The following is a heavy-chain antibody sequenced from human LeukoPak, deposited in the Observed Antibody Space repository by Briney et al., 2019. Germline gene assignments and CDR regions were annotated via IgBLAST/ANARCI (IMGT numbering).Heavy chain of an antibody. CDR2: IYHSGST. D-gene: IGHD3-10*01. J-gene: IGHJ6*04. CDR3: ARDHLSSPGYYYGMDV. Sequence: SETLSLTCAVSGGSISSSNWWSWVRQPPGKGLEWIGEIYHSGSTNYNPSLKSRVTISVDKSKNQFSLKLSSVTAADTAVYYCARDHLSSPGYYYGMDVWGKGTTVTVSS. CDR1: GGSISSSNW. V-gene: IGHV4-4*02.